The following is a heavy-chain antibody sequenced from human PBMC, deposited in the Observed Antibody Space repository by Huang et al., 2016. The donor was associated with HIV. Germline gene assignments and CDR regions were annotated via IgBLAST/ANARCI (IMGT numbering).Heavy chain of an antibody. V-gene: IGHV3-74*01. CDR1: GFTFSSYW. CDR2: MNGDGSST. D-gene: IGHD7-27*01. Sequence: EVQLVESGGGLVQPGGSLRLSCAASGFTFSSYWMHWVRQAPGKGLLLVARMNGDGSSTNYADSVKGRFTISRDNAKNTLYVQVNSLRAEDTAVYYCARGTRLTGLWYFDLWGRGTLVIVSS. J-gene: IGHJ2*01. CDR3: ARGTRLTGLWYFDL.